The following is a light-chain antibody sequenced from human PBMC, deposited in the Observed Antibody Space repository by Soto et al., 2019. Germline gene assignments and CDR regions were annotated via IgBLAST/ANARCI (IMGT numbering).Light chain of an antibody. CDR2: EVN. V-gene: IGLV2-14*01. CDR3: SSYAHTNTVV. Sequence: QSALTQPASVSGSPGQSITISCTGTSSDVGAYNYVSWYQQNPGKAPKLMIYEVNNRPSGASNRFSGSKSGNTASLTISGLQAEDEADYYCSSYAHTNTVVFGGGTKLTVL. J-gene: IGLJ2*01. CDR1: SSDVGAYNY.